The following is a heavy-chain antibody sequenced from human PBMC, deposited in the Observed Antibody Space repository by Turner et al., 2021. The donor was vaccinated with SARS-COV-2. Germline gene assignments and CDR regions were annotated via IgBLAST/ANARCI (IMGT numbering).Heavy chain of an antibody. CDR2: IDPSDSYT. D-gene: IGHD3-22*01. CDR1: GYRLTRYW. V-gene: IGHV5-10-1*03. Sequence: EVQPVQSGAEVKKPGGPLRISGKASGYRLTRYWITWVRQMPGKGLEWMGGIDPSDSYTNNSPSYQGHGTISADKSISTAYLQWGGLKASDTAMYYCSTSAYLSTNWFDPWGQGTLVTVSS. J-gene: IGHJ5*02. CDR3: STSAYLSTNWFDP.